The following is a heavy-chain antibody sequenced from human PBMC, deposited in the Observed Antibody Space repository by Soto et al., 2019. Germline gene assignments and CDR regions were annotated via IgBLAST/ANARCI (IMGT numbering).Heavy chain of an antibody. D-gene: IGHD4-17*01. J-gene: IGHJ4*02. CDR2: ISWNSGSI. CDR1: GFTFDDYA. V-gene: IGHV3-9*01. CDR3: AKGLDYGDYTRAYYFDY. Sequence: EVQLVESGGGLVQPGRSLRLSCAAPGFTFDDYAMHWVRQAPGKGLEWVSGISWNSGSIGYADSVKGRFTISRDNAKNSLYLQMNSLRAEDTALYYCAKGLDYGDYTRAYYFDYWGQGTLVTVSS.